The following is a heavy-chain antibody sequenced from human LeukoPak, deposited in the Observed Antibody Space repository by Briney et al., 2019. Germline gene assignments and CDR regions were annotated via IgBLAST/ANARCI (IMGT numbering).Heavy chain of an antibody. V-gene: IGHV4-34*01. CDR1: GGSFSGYY. CDR3: ARSRVSSGYYYYYYGMDV. Sequence: SETLSLTCAVYGGSFSGYYWSWIRQPPGKGPEWIGEINHSGSTNYNPSLKSRVTISVDTSKNQFSLKLSSVTAADTAVYYCARSRVSSGYYYYYYGMDVWGQGTTVTVSS. D-gene: IGHD3-22*01. J-gene: IGHJ6*02. CDR2: INHSGST.